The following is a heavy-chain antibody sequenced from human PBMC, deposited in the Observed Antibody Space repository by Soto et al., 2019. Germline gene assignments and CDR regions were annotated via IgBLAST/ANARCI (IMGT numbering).Heavy chain of an antibody. D-gene: IGHD3-10*01. CDR2: INPNSGGT. CDR3: ARDPRLLWFGELLPAFDY. Sequence: QVQLVQSGAEVKKPGASVKVSCKASGYTFTGYYMHWVRQAPGQGLEWMGWINPNSGGTNYAQKFQGRVTMTRDTSISTAYMELSRLRSDDTAVYYCARDPRLLWFGELLPAFDYWGQGTLVTVSS. J-gene: IGHJ4*02. V-gene: IGHV1-2*02. CDR1: GYTFTGYY.